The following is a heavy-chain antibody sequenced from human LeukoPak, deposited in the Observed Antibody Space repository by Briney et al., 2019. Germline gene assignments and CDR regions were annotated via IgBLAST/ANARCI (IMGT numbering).Heavy chain of an antibody. J-gene: IGHJ3*02. CDR1: GFTVSSNY. V-gene: IGHV3-53*01. CDR2: IYSGGST. CDR3: AREGLLDAFDI. Sequence: GGSLRLSCAASGFTVSSNYMSWVRQAPGKGLEWVSVIYSGGSTYYADSVKGRFTISRDNSKNTLYIQMNSLRAEDTAVYYCAREGLLDAFDIWGQGTMVTVSS.